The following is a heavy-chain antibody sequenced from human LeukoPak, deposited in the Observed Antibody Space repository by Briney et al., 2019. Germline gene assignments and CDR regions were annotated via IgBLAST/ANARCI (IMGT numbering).Heavy chain of an antibody. CDR2: INSDRTST. CDR1: GFTFSNYA. V-gene: IGHV3-74*01. J-gene: IGHJ4*02. CDR3: SPEAFDF. Sequence: GGSLRLSCAASGFTFSNYAMSWVRQAPEKGLVWVSRINSDRTSTSYADSVKGRFSILRDNAKNTLYLQMNSLRAEDTAVYYCSPEAFDFWGRGTLVTVSS.